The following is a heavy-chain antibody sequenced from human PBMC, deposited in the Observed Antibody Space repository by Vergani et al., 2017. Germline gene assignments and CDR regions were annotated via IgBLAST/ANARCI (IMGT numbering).Heavy chain of an antibody. D-gene: IGHD5-12*01. Sequence: EVQLLESGGDLVQPGGSLRLSCAASGFTFNHYAMNWVRQAPGKGLEWVSGISGSGGSTYYAGSVKGRFTISRDSSKNTLYLQMNSLSAGDTAVYYCAKANPRNSGYDDLYYYQAMDVWGQGTTVTVSS. J-gene: IGHJ6*02. CDR1: GFTFNHYA. V-gene: IGHV3-23*01. CDR2: ISGSGGST. CDR3: AKANPRNSGYDDLYYYQAMDV.